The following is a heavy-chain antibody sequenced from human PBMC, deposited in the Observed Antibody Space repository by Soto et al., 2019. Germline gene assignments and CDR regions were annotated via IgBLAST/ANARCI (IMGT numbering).Heavy chain of an antibody. CDR3: ARDATVARGAFDI. CDR1: GFTFSRYS. CDR2: ISSSSSTI. J-gene: IGHJ3*02. Sequence: GGSLRLSCAASGFTFSRYSMSWVRQAPGKGLEWVSYISSSSSTIYDADSVKGRFTISRDNAKNSLYLQMNSLRAEDTAVYYCARDATVARGAFDIWGQGTMVTVSS. V-gene: IGHV3-48*01. D-gene: IGHD6-19*01.